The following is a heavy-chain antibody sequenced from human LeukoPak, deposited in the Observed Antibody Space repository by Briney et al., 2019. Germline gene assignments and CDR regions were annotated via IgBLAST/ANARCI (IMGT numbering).Heavy chain of an antibody. J-gene: IGHJ4*02. CDR1: GYTFTGYY. D-gene: IGHD3-10*01. V-gene: IGHV1-2*02. CDR3: AREMVRGVIRTFDY. Sequence: GASVQVSCKASGYTFTGYYMHWVRQAPGQGLEWMGWINPNSGGTNYAQKFQGRVTMTRDTSISTAYMELSRLRSDDTAVYYCAREMVRGVIRTFDYWGQGTLVTVSS. CDR2: INPNSGGT.